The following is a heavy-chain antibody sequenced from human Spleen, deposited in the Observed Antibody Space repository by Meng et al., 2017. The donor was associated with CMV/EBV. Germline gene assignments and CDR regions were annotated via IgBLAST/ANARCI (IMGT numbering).Heavy chain of an antibody. D-gene: IGHD3-16*02. CDR2: TYYRSKWYN. V-gene: IGHV6-1*01. CDR1: GDSVSSDGAA. Sequence: SETLSLTCAISGDSVSSDGAAWNWIRQSPSRGLEWLGRTYYRSKWYNDYAVSMKSRITINPDTSKNQFSLQLNSVTPEDTAVYYCARDIMITFGGVIVIPGGMDVWGQGTTVTVSS. J-gene: IGHJ6*02. CDR3: ARDIMITFGGVIVIPGGMDV.